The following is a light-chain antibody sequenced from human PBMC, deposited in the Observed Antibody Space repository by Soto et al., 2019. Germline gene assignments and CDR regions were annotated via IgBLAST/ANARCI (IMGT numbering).Light chain of an antibody. CDR1: QDISSY. J-gene: IGKJ4*01. CDR2: AAS. Sequence: DIRLTQSPSFLSASVGDRVTITCRTSQDISSYLAWYQQKPGKAPQLLISAASTLQSGVPSRFSGSGSGTEFTLTIISLQPEDFATYYCQQLKSYPLSFGGGTKVEL. V-gene: IGKV1-9*01. CDR3: QQLKSYPLS.